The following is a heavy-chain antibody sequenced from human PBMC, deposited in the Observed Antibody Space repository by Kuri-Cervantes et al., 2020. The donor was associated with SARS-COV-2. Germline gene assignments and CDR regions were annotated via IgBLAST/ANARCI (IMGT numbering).Heavy chain of an antibody. J-gene: IGHJ4*02. CDR1: GFTFSGSA. V-gene: IGHV3-30-3*01. CDR2: ISYDGSNK. CDR3: ARNLSGYPEYDY. D-gene: IGHD3-22*01. Sequence: GESLKISCAASGFTFSGSAMHWVRQAPGKGLEWVAVISYDGSNKYYADSVKGRFTISRDNSKNTLYLQMNSLRAEDTAVYYCARNLSGYPEYDYWGQGTLVTVSS.